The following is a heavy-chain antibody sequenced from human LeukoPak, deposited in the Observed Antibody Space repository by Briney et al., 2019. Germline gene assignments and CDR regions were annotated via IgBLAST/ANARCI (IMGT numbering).Heavy chain of an antibody. D-gene: IGHD1-26*01. J-gene: IGHJ4*02. Sequence: GGSLRLSCAASGFTFSSYSMNWVRQAPGKGLEWVSPISSSSSYIYYADSVKGRFTISRDNAKNSLYLQMNSLRAEDTAVYYCARRSGSYFDYWGQGTLVTVSS. CDR3: ARRSGSYFDY. CDR1: GFTFSSYS. CDR2: ISSSSSYI. V-gene: IGHV3-21*01.